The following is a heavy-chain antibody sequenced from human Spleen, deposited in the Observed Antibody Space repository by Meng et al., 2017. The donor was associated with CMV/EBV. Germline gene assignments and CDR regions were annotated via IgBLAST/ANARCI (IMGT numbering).Heavy chain of an antibody. V-gene: IGHV4-34*01. D-gene: IGHD6-19*01. CDR1: GKSFSSYS. CDR3: ATHLVAGTTPRT. J-gene: IGHJ4*02. CDR2: INHSRIT. Sequence: CRVYGKSFSSYSWSWIRQPPGKGPQWIGEINHSRITIYNPSLKSRVSISVDTSKNQFSLKLSSVTAADTAIYYCATHLVAGTTPRTWGQGTLVTVSS.